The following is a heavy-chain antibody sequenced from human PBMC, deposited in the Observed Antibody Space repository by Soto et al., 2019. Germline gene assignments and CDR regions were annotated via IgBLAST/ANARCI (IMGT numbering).Heavy chain of an antibody. CDR1: GGSISSYY. V-gene: IGHV4-59*01. J-gene: IGHJ4*02. CDR2: IYYSGST. D-gene: IGHD5-12*01. CDR3: ASLFGGYKYVDY. Sequence: QVQLQESRPGLVKPSETLSLTCTVSGGSISSYYWSWIRQPPGKGLEWIGYIYYSGSTNYNPSLKSRVTISVDPSKNPSSLKVSSVTAADTAVYYCASLFGGYKYVDYWGQGTLVTVSS.